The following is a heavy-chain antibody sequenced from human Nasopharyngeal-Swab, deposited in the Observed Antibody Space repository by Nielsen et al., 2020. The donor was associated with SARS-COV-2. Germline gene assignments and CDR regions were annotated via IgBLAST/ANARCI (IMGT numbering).Heavy chain of an antibody. CDR3: ARSPPIDPYYYYYMDV. Sequence: SETLSLTCTVSGGSISSSSYYWSWIRQPAGKGLEWIGRIYTSGSTNYNPSLKSRVTISVDTSKNQFSLKLRSVTAADTAVYYCARSPPIDPYYYYYMDVWGKGTTVTVSS. V-gene: IGHV4-61*02. CDR2: IYTSGST. J-gene: IGHJ6*03. CDR1: GGSISSSSYY.